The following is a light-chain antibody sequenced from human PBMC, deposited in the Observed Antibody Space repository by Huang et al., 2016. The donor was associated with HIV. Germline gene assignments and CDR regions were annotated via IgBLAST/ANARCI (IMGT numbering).Light chain of an antibody. CDR3: QQYNSYSLT. J-gene: IGKJ4*01. Sequence: DIQMTQSPSTLSASVGDRVTITCRASQSISSWLAWYKQKPGKAPKVLIYKASGLESGVPSRFSGSGSGTEFTLTISSLQPDDFATYYCQQYNSYSLTFGGGTKVEIK. CDR2: KAS. CDR1: QSISSW. V-gene: IGKV1-5*03.